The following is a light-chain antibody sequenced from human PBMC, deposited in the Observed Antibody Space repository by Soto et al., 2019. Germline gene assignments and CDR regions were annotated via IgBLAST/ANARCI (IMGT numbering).Light chain of an antibody. CDR1: SGDVGGYDY. V-gene: IGLV2-14*01. CDR2: EVT. Sequence: QSVLTQPASVSGSPGHSIAISCTGTSGDVGGYDYVSWYQQHPDKAPKLMIYEVTKRPSWVSNRFSGSKSGNTASLTISGLQPDDEADYCCSSHTSGTPRVFGSGTKVTV. CDR3: SSHTSGTPRV. J-gene: IGLJ1*01.